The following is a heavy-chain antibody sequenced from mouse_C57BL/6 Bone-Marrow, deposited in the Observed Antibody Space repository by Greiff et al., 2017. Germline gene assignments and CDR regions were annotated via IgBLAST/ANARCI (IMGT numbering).Heavy chain of an antibody. CDR1: GYTFTSYW. D-gene: IGHD1-3*01. CDR3: ARANNPSFGY. V-gene: IGHV1-55*01. Sequence: VQLQQSGAELVKPGASVKMSCKASGYTFTSYWITWVKQRPGQGLEWIGDIYPGSGSTNYNEKFKSKATLTVDTSSSTAYMQLSSLTSDDSAVYYCARANNPSFGYWGQSATLTVSS. CDR2: IYPGSGST. J-gene: IGHJ2*01.